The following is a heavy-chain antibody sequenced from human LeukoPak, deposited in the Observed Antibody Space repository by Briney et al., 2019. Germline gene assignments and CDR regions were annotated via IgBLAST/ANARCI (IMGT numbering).Heavy chain of an antibody. J-gene: IGHJ4*02. D-gene: IGHD1-26*01. CDR2: IYYSGST. Sequence: PSETLSLTCTVSGGSISSSSYYWGWIRQPPGKGLEWIGSIYYSGSTYYNPSLKSRVTISVDTSKNQFSLKLSSVTAADTAVYYCAREGVGANFQGPDYWGQGTLVTVSS. V-gene: IGHV4-39*07. CDR3: AREGVGANFQGPDY. CDR1: GGSISSSSYY.